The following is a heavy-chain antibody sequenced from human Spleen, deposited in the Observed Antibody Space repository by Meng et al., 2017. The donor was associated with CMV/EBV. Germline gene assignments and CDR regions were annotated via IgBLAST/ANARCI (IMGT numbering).Heavy chain of an antibody. D-gene: IGHD3-3*01. CDR1: GFTFSSYE. V-gene: IGHV3-48*03. CDR3: ASTGTIFGSDY. Sequence: GGSLRLSCAASGFTFSSYEMNWVRQAPGKGLEWLSYISSSSSTIYYADSVKGRLTISRDNAENSLYLQMNSLRAEDTAVYYCASTGTIFGSDYWGQGTLVTVSS. J-gene: IGHJ4*02. CDR2: ISSSSSTI.